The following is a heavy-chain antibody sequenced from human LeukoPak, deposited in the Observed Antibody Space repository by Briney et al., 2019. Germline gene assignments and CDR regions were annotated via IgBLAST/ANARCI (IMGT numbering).Heavy chain of an antibody. V-gene: IGHV3-23*01. D-gene: IGHD2-2*01. CDR2: ISGSGGST. CDR1: GFTFSSYA. J-gene: IGHJ4*02. CDR3: AYYCSSTSCYSTFDY. Sequence: GGLRLSCAASGFTFSSYAMSWVRQAPGKGLEWVSAISGSGGSTYYADSVKGRFTISRDNSKNTLYLQMNSLRAEDTAVYYCAYYCSSTSCYSTFDYWGQGTLVTVSS.